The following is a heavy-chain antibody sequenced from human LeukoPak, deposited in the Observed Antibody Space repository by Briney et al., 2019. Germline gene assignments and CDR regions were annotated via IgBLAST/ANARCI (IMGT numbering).Heavy chain of an antibody. J-gene: IGHJ4*02. CDR1: GFTFSSYE. CDR3: AVDGGGGGGYLSPFDY. D-gene: IGHD2-21*02. Sequence: PGGSLRLSCAASGFTFSSYEMNWVRQAPGKGLEWVSYISSSGSTKYYADSVKGRFTISRDNAKNSLYLQMNSLRTEHTAVYYCAVDGGGGGGYLSPFDYGGRGTLVTVPS. V-gene: IGHV3-48*03. CDR2: ISSSGSTK.